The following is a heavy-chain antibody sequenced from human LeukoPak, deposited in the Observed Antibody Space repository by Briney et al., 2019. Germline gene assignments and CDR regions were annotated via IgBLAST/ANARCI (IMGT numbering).Heavy chain of an antibody. CDR2: ISGDGGST. CDR3: AKDRSNYDSSPPSFDY. D-gene: IGHD3-22*01. V-gene: IGHV3-43*02. Sequence: GGSLRLSCAASGFTFDDYAMHWVRQAPGKGLEWVSLISGDGGSTYYADSVKGRFTISRDNSKNSLYLQMNSLRTEDTALYYCAKDRSNYDSSPPSFDYSRQGTLVTVSS. J-gene: IGHJ4*02. CDR1: GFTFDDYA.